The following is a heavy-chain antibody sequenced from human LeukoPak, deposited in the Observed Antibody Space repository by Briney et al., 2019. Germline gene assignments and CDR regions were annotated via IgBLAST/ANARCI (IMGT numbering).Heavy chain of an antibody. Sequence: GASVKVSCKASGYTFTSYGISWVRQAPGQGLEWMGWISAYNGNTNYAQKLQGRVTMTTDTSTSTAYMELRSLRSDDTAVYYCAVGALLPIVGATTLDYWGQGTLVTVFS. CDR2: ISAYNGNT. CDR1: GYTFTSYG. CDR3: AVGALLPIVGATTLDY. D-gene: IGHD1-26*01. V-gene: IGHV1-18*01. J-gene: IGHJ4*02.